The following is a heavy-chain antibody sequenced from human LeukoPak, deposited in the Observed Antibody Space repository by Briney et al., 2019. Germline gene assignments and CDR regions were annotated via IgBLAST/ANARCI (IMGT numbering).Heavy chain of an antibody. CDR1: GFTFSSSS. CDR2: ITSSSSYI. D-gene: IGHD2-2*01. V-gene: IGHV3-21*01. CDR3: AKDEKTATVVVPLDY. J-gene: IGHJ4*02. Sequence: GGSLRLSCAASGFTFSSSSMNWIRQAPGMGLEWVSSITSSSSYIYYADSVKGRFTISRDDAKNSLYLQMNSLRAEDTAVYYCAKDEKTATVVVPLDYWGQGTLVTVSS.